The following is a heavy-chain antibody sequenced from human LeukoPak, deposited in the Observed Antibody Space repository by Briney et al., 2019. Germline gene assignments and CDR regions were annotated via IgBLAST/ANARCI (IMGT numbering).Heavy chain of an antibody. D-gene: IGHD6-13*01. CDR1: GDSISSGDYY. J-gene: IGHJ4*02. Sequence: PSETLSLTCTVSGDSISSGDYYWSWIRQPPGKGLEWIGYIYYSGSTYYNPSLKSRVTISVDTSKNQFSLKLSSVTAADTAVYYCAREGIAAAGTGFDYWGQGTLVTVSS. V-gene: IGHV4-30-4*08. CDR3: AREGIAAAGTGFDY. CDR2: IYYSGST.